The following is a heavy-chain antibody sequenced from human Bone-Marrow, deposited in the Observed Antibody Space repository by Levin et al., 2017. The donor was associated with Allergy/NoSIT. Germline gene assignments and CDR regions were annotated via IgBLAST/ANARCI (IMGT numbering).Heavy chain of an antibody. D-gene: IGHD6-13*01. V-gene: IGHV3-21*01. CDR1: GFTFSSYS. CDR2: ISSSSSYI. Sequence: GGSLRLSCAASGFTFSSYSMNWVRQAPGKGLEWVSSISSSSSYIYYADSVKGRFTISRDNAKNSLYLQMNSLRAEDTAVYYCARDGVGYSSSWYYEADNWFDPWGQGTLVTVSS. J-gene: IGHJ5*02. CDR3: ARDGVGYSSSWYYEADNWFDP.